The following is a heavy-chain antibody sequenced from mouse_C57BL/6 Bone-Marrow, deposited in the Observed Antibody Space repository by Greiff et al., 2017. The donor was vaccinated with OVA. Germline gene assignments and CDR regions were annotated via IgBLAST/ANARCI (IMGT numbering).Heavy chain of an antibody. CDR3: VRDRGYYYGSIYAMDY. CDR1: GFTFNTYA. J-gene: IGHJ4*01. CDR2: IRSKSSNYAT. D-gene: IGHD1-1*01. Sequence: EVQLVESGGGLVQPKGSLKLSCAASGFTFNTYAMHWVRQAPGKGLEWVARIRSKSSNYATYYADSVKDRFTISRDDSQSMLYLQMNNLKTEDTAMYYCVRDRGYYYGSIYAMDYWGQGTSVTVSS. V-gene: IGHV10-3*01.